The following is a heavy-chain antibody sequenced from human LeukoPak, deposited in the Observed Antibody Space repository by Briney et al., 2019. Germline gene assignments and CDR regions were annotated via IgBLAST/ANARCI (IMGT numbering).Heavy chain of an antibody. J-gene: IGHJ5*02. CDR2: INHSGST. CDR3: ARHIPAAYTNYNWFDP. V-gene: IGHV4-34*01. CDR1: GGSFIGFH. D-gene: IGHD2-2*01. Sequence: SETLSLTCAVYGGSFIGFHWNWIRQAPGKGLEWIGDINHSGSTNYNPSLTSRVTISVGPSKNQFSLKLSSVTAADTAVYYCARHIPAAYTNYNWFDPWGQGTLVTVSS.